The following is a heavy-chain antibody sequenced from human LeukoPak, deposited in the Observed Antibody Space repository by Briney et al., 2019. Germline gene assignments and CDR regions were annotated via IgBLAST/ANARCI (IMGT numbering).Heavy chain of an antibody. V-gene: IGHV3-30*18. Sequence: EGSLRLSCAASGFTFSGYGMHWVRQAPGKGLEWVAVISYDGHNEYYADSVKGRFTISRDNSKNTVLLQMNSLRVEDTAVYYCAKGIGYGGMDVWGQGTTLIVSS. D-gene: IGHD5-12*01. CDR2: ISYDGHNE. CDR1: GFTFSGYG. CDR3: AKGIGYGGMDV. J-gene: IGHJ6*02.